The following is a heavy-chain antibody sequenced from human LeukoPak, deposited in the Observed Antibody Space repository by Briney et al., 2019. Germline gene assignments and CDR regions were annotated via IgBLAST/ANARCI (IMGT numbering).Heavy chain of an antibody. V-gene: IGHV4-4*09. CDR2: IYTSGST. Sequence: PAETLSLTCTVSGGSISSYYWSWIRQPPGKGLEWIGYIYTSGSTNYNPSPKSRVTISVDASKNQFSLKLSSVTAADTAVYYCTRHEEGATPGFDYWGQGTLVTVSS. J-gene: IGHJ4*02. CDR3: TRHEEGATPGFDY. CDR1: GGSISSYY. D-gene: IGHD1-26*01.